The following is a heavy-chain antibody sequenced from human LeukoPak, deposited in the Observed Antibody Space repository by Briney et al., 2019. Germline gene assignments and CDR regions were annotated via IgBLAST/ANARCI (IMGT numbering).Heavy chain of an antibody. CDR2: ISSSGSTI. V-gene: IGHV3-11*01. Sequence: PGGSLRLSCAASGFTFSDYYMSWIRQAPGKGLEWVSYISSSGSTIYYADSEKGRFTISRDNAKNSLYLQMNSLRAEDTAVYYCAREQYYYDSSGYLDYWGQGTLVTVSS. D-gene: IGHD3-22*01. J-gene: IGHJ4*02. CDR3: AREQYYYDSSGYLDY. CDR1: GFTFSDYY.